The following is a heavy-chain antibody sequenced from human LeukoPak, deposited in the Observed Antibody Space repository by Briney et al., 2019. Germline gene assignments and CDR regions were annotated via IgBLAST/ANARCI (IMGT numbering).Heavy chain of an antibody. CDR3: AKDHDSSGYDRSGGY. V-gene: IGHV3-23*01. D-gene: IGHD3-22*01. CDR1: GFTFTNFA. Sequence: GGSLRLSCAASGFTFTNFAMSWVRQAPGKGLEWVSAISGSGGSTYYADSVKGRFTISRDNSKNTLYLQMNSLRAEDTAVYYCAKDHDSSGYDRSGGYRGQGTLVTVSS. J-gene: IGHJ4*02. CDR2: ISGSGGST.